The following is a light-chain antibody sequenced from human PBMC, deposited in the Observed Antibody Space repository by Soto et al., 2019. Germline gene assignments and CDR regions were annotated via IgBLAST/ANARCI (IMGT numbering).Light chain of an antibody. CDR2: GAS. CDR3: QLHYNWLYT. Sequence: EIVRTQAPATLSVSAVERGTLACRASQSVFSNVAWYQQKPGQAPRLLIYGASSRATGIPDRFSGSGSGTEFTLTISSLQSEDFAVYYCQLHYNWLYTFGQGTRLEIK. V-gene: IGKV3D-15*01. J-gene: IGKJ5*01. CDR1: QSVFSN.